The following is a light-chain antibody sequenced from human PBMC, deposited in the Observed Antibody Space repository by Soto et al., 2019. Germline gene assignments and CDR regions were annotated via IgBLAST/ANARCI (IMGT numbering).Light chain of an antibody. CDR3: QQSFTAPWT. Sequence: DIQMTQSPSSLSASVGDRVTVTFRASQSISTFLNWYQQKPGKAPNLLIYTTSTLHGVVPSRFSGSGSGTDFTLTISSLQPEDFATYYCQQSFTAPWTFGQGTRVESK. J-gene: IGKJ1*01. CDR1: QSISTF. CDR2: TTS. V-gene: IGKV1-39*01.